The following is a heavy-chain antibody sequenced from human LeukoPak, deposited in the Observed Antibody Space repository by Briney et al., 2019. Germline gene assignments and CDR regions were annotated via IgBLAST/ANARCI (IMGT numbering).Heavy chain of an antibody. J-gene: IGHJ3*02. CDR1: GFSFSTYS. CDR2: IRSGSSST. D-gene: IGHD1-1*01. Sequence: GGSLRLSCAASGFSFSTYSMSWVRQAPGKGREWISNIRSGSSSTHYADSVHGRFTISRDDAKSSLYLQMNSLRDEDTAIYYCARYLDWAFDIWGQGTVVTVSA. V-gene: IGHV3-48*02. CDR3: ARYLDWAFDI.